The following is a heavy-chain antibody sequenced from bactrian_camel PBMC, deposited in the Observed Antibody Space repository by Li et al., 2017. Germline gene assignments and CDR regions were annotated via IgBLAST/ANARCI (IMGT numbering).Heavy chain of an antibody. Sequence: HVQLVESGGGSVQAGGSLRLSCAASGYTYNRNCMAWFRQAPGKEREGVARIATRSGNTYYADSVKGRFTISKDSAKRTLFLQMNSLKPEDTAMYYCAAALKWSGRCRDYNYWGQGTQVTV. CDR1: GYTYNRNC. CDR2: IATRSGNT. CDR3: AAALKWSGRCRDYNY. J-gene: IGHJ4*01. D-gene: IGHD2*01. V-gene: IGHV3S1*01.